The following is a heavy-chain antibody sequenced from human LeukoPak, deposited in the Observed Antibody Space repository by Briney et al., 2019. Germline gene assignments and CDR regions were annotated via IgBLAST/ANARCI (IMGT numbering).Heavy chain of an antibody. CDR3: ARETRDHYYDSSGYYYDRVTFDY. J-gene: IGHJ4*02. Sequence: GGSLRLSCATSGFTFSSYWMSWVRQAPGKGLEWVANIKQDGSEKYYVDSVKGRFTISRDNAKNSLYLQMNSLRAEDTAVYYCARETRDHYYDSSGYYYDRVTFDYWGQGTLVTVSS. CDR2: IKQDGSEK. D-gene: IGHD3-22*01. CDR1: GFTFSSYW. V-gene: IGHV3-7*01.